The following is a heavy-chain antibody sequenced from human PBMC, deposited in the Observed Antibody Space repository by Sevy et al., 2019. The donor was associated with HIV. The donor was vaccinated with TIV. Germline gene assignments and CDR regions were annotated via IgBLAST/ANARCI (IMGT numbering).Heavy chain of an antibody. D-gene: IGHD3-10*01. Sequence: GGSLRLSCAASGFTFSSYGMHWVRQAPGKGLEWVAVISYDGSNKYYADSVKGRFTISRDNSKNTLYLQMNSLRAEDTAVYYCAKGGLEDGSATVNWFHPWGQGTLVTVSS. V-gene: IGHV3-30*18. J-gene: IGHJ5*02. CDR3: AKGGLEDGSATVNWFHP. CDR2: ISYDGSNK. CDR1: GFTFSSYG.